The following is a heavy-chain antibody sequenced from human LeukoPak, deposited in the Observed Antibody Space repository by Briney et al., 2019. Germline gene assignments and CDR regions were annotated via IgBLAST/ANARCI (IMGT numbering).Heavy chain of an antibody. CDR2: ISAYNGNT. Sequence: GASVKVSCKASGYTFTSYGISWVRQAPGQGLEWMGWISAYNGNTNYAQKLQGRVTMTTDTSATTAYLELRSLTSDDTALYYCARLMDNNYDGSAFDYWGQGTLVTVSS. CDR1: GYTFTSYG. D-gene: IGHD3-22*01. J-gene: IGHJ4*02. V-gene: IGHV1-18*01. CDR3: ARLMDNNYDGSAFDY.